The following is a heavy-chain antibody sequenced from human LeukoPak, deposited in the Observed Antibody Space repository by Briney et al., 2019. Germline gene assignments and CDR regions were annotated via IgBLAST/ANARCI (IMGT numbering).Heavy chain of an antibody. V-gene: IGHV3-15*01. CDR1: GLTFNNVW. Sequence: GGSLRLSCAASGLTFNNVWMTWVRQAPGKGLEWVGRIKSKIDGGITDYATPVKGRFIVSRDDSKNTSYLQMNSLKIEDIAVYYCATEGDGSKGHFWGQGTLVTVCS. D-gene: IGHD2-21*02. CDR2: IKSKIDGGIT. CDR3: ATEGDGSKGHF. J-gene: IGHJ4*02.